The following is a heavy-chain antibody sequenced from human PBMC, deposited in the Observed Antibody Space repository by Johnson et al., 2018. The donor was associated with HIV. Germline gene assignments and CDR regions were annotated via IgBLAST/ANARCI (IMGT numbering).Heavy chain of an antibody. CDR1: GFTFSRFA. J-gene: IGHJ3*02. Sequence: HVQLVESGGDVVQPERSLRLSCATSGFTFSRFAMHWVRQAPGKGLEWVACVSYDGSSKYYAASVKGRFIISRDNSKNTLYLQMNSLRAEDTAVYYCAKEDYYGSGSYDAFDIWGQGTMVTVSS. CDR3: AKEDYYGSGSYDAFDI. CDR2: VSYDGSSK. V-gene: IGHV3-30-3*01. D-gene: IGHD3-10*01.